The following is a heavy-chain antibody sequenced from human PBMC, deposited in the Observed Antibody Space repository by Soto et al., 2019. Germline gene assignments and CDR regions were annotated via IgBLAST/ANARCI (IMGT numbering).Heavy chain of an antibody. Sequence: EVQLLESGGGLVQPGGSLRLSCAASGFTFSSYAMSWVRQAPGKGLDWVSGISGSGGSTYYADSVKGRFTISRDNYKNTLFLQMNSLRAEDTAVYYCAKVSRVGSRWTDIVELPAAMDYWGLGTLVTVSS. CDR1: GFTFSSYA. J-gene: IGHJ4*02. CDR2: ISGSGGST. CDR3: AKVSRVGSRWTDIVELPAAMDY. V-gene: IGHV3-23*01. D-gene: IGHD2-2*01.